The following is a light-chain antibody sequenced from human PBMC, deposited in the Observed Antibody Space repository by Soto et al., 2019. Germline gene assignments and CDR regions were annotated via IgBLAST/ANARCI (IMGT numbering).Light chain of an antibody. V-gene: IGLV2-23*01. J-gene: IGLJ1*01. Sequence: QSALTKPASVSGSPGQSITISCTGTSSDVGSYNLVSWYQQHPGKAPKLMIYEGSQRPSGASNRFSGSKFGNTASLTISGLQAEDEADYYCCSYAGGSTYVFGTGTKLTVL. CDR1: SSDVGSYNL. CDR3: CSYAGGSTYV. CDR2: EGS.